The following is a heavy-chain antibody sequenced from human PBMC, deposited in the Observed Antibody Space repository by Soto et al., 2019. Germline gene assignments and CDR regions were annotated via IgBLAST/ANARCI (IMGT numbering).Heavy chain of an antibody. D-gene: IGHD2-2*01. CDR2: VYPGDSDT. CDR3: ARGYCTTTICDPWFDP. Sequence: GESLKISCTGSGYAFTSYWIAWVRQMPGKGLEWMGIVYPGDSDTRYSPSFQGQVTISADKSITTAYLQWSSLKASDTAMYYCARGYCTTTICDPWFDPWGQGTLVTVSS. CDR1: GYAFTSYW. V-gene: IGHV5-51*01. J-gene: IGHJ5*02.